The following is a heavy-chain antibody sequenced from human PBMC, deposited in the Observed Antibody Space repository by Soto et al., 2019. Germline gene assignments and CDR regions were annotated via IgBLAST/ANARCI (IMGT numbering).Heavy chain of an antibody. J-gene: IGHJ4*02. Sequence: QVQLVESGGGVVQPGRSLRLSCAASGFTFSSYAMHWVRQAPGKGLEWVAVISYDGSNKYYADSVKGRFTISRDNSKNTLYLQMNSLRAEDTAVYYCARDSIAAPPDYWGQGTLVTVSS. V-gene: IGHV3-30-3*01. D-gene: IGHD6-6*01. CDR2: ISYDGSNK. CDR1: GFTFSSYA. CDR3: ARDSIAAPPDY.